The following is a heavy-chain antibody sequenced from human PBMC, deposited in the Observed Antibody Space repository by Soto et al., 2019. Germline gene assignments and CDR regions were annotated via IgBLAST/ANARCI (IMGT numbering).Heavy chain of an antibody. CDR1: GGSISSYY. D-gene: IGHD3-3*01. CDR2: IYYSGST. V-gene: IGHV4-59*01. CDR3: ARVAERITIFGVVPCDLDV. J-gene: IGHJ6*02. Sequence: SETLSLTCTVSGGSISSYYWSWIRQPPGKGLEWIGYIYYSGSTNYNPSLKSRVTISVDTSKNQFSLKLSSVTAADTAVYYCARVAERITIFGVVPCDLDVWGQGTTVTVSS.